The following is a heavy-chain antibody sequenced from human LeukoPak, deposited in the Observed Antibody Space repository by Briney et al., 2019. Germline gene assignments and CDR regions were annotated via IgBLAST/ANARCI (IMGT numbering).Heavy chain of an antibody. D-gene: IGHD3-9*01. V-gene: IGHV3-48*04. J-gene: IGHJ3*02. CDR1: GFPFSIYS. CDR2: ITSSSSTL. Sequence: GGSLRLSCSASGFPFSIYSMNWVRQAPGKGPEWISYITSSSSTLYYADSVNGRFTISRDNAKNSLYLQMNSLRAEDTAVYYCARDRSDVLTGYNDAFDIWGQGTMVTVSS. CDR3: ARDRSDVLTGYNDAFDI.